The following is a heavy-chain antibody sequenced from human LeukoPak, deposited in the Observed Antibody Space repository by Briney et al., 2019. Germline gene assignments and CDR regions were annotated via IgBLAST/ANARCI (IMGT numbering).Heavy chain of an antibody. D-gene: IGHD4-17*01. CDR1: GFTFSSYA. J-gene: IGHJ5*02. CDR2: ISGSGGST. CDR3: AKDRTIYGDYIS. Sequence: GGSLGLSCAASGFTFSSYAMSWVRQAPGKGLEWVSAISGSGGSTYYADSVKGRFTISRDNSKNTLYLQMNSLRAEDTAVYYCAKDRTIYGDYISWGQGTLVTVSS. V-gene: IGHV3-23*01.